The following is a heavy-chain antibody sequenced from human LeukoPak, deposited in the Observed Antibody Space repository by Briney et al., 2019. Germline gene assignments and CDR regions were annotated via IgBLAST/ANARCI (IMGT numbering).Heavy chain of an antibody. V-gene: IGHV4-34*01. CDR1: GGSFSGYY. CDR2: INHSGST. J-gene: IGHJ3*02. CDR3: APHDYGDYDGSFDI. D-gene: IGHD4-17*01. Sequence: SETLSLTCAVYGGSFSGYYWSWIRQPPGKGLEWSGEINHSGSTNYNPSLKSRVTISVDTSKNQFSLKLSSVTAADTAVYYCAPHDYGDYDGSFDIWGQGTMVTVSS.